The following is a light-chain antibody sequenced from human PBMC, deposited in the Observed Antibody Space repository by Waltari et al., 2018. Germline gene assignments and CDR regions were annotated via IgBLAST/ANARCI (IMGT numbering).Light chain of an antibody. V-gene: IGLV3-10*01. CDR3: SSTDSSGNQRL. Sequence: SYQLTQPPSVSVSPGQTATITCSGDELPQKFTFWYQQKSGQAPVLLIFDDVKRPSGIPDKFSGSASGTMATLTISGAQVEDEADYYGSSTDSSGNQRLFGGGTKVTVL. J-gene: IGLJ2*01. CDR2: DDV. CDR1: ELPQKF.